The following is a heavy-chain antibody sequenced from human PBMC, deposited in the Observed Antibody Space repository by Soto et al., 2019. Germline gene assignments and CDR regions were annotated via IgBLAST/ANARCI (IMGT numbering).Heavy chain of an antibody. D-gene: IGHD6-13*01. J-gene: IGHJ4*02. CDR3: ARDLLSIAAAGGSG. V-gene: IGHV1-69*08. CDR2: IIPILGIA. CDR1: GSTFSSYT. Sequence: QVQLVQSGAEAKKPGSSVKVSCKASGSTFSSYTISWVRQAPGQGLEWMGRIIPILGIANYAQKFQGRVTITADKSTSTAHMELTSLRSEDTAVYYCARDLLSIAAAGGSGWGQGTLVTVSS.